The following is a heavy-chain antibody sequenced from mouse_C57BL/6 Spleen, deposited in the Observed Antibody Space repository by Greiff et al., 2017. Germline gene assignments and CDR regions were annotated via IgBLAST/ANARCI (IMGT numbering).Heavy chain of an antibody. CDR1: GFTFSSYA. J-gene: IGHJ3*01. CDR3: ARDGGTGTGAWFAY. V-gene: IGHV5-4*01. Sequence: EVQVVESGGGLVKPGGSLKLSCAASGFTFSSYAMSWVRQTPEKRLEWVATISDGGSYTYYPDNVKGRFTISRDNAKNNLYLQMSHLKSEDTAMYYWARDGGTGTGAWFAYWGQGTLVTVSA. D-gene: IGHD4-1*01. CDR2: ISDGGSYT.